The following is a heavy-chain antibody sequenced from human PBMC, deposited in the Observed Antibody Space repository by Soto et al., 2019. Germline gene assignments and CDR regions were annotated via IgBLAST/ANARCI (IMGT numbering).Heavy chain of an antibody. CDR3: ASRTSGWYFDY. CDR2: ISGSGGST. Sequence: GGSLRLSCAASGFTFSSHAMSWVRQAPGKGLEWVSVISGSGGSTYYADSVKGRFTISRDNSKNKLYLQMNSLRAEDTAVYYCASRTSGWYFDYWGQGTLVTVSS. CDR1: GFTFSSHA. D-gene: IGHD6-19*01. V-gene: IGHV3-23*01. J-gene: IGHJ4*02.